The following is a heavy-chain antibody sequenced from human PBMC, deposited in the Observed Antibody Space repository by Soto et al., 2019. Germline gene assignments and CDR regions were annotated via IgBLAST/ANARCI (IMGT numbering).Heavy chain of an antibody. CDR1: GYTFTSYG. Sequence: ASVKVSCKASGYTFTSYGISWVRQAPGQGLEWMGWISAYNGNTNYAQKLQGRVTMTTDTSTSTAYMELRSLRSDDTAVYYCARSQQWLVIDWFDPWGQGTLVTVSS. J-gene: IGHJ5*02. CDR3: ARSQQWLVIDWFDP. V-gene: IGHV1-18*01. CDR2: ISAYNGNT. D-gene: IGHD6-19*01.